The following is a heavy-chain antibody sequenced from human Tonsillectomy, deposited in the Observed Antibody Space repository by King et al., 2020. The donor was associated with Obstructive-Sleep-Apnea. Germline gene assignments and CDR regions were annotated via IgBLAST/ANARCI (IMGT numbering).Heavy chain of an antibody. D-gene: IGHD2-2*01. J-gene: IGHJ6*02. CDR3: ARSRCGSHSCNEAHYGMDVWV. Sequence: QLVQSGAEVKKPGASVKVSCKASGYTFTDYYIHWVRQAPGQGLEWMGWINPNSGGTNYAQKFQGWVTMTRDTSTSTAYLELSRLTSEDTAVFYCARSRCGSHSCNEAHYGMDVWVWDQGTTVTVSS. V-gene: IGHV1-2*04. CDR2: INPNSGGT. CDR1: GYTFTDYY.